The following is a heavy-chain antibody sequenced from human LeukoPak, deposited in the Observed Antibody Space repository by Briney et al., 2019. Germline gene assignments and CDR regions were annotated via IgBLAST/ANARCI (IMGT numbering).Heavy chain of an antibody. CDR2: ISGSGGST. CDR3: ARNQQLGGHSYYYYGMDV. Sequence: GGSLRLSCVASGFTFNNYAMNWVRQAPGKGLEWVSGISGSGGSTYYADSVKGRFTISRDKSKSTLFLQLNSLRADDTAVYYCARNQQLGGHSYYYYGMDVWGQGTTVTVSS. CDR1: GFTFNNYA. V-gene: IGHV3-23*01. J-gene: IGHJ6*02. D-gene: IGHD3-16*01.